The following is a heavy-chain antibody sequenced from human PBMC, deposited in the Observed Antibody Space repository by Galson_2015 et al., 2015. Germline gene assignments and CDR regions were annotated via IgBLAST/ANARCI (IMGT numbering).Heavy chain of an antibody. CDR3: ARGGDPAFDI. V-gene: IGHV3-48*02. CDR2: ITTSSSTI. CDR1: GFTFSSHIYS. Sequence: TLRLSCAASGFTFSSHIYSMTWVRQAPGKGLEWASYITTSSSTIYYADSVKGRFTISRDNAKNSLYLQMNSLRDEDTAVYYCARGGDPAFDIWGQGTMVTVSS. D-gene: IGHD4-17*01. J-gene: IGHJ3*02.